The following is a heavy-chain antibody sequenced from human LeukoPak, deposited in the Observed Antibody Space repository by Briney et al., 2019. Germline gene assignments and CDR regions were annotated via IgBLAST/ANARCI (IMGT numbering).Heavy chain of an antibody. CDR2: IYYTGST. CDR1: GGSISSTSYY. D-gene: IGHD2-15*01. CDR3: ARGHPEDSDFDY. J-gene: IGHJ4*02. Sequence: SETLSLTCTVSGGSISSTSYYRGWIRQPPGKGLEWIGSIYYTGSTYYNPSLKSRVTISVDTSKNQFSLKLSSVTAADTAVYYCARGHPEDSDFDYWGQGTLVTVSS. V-gene: IGHV4-39*07.